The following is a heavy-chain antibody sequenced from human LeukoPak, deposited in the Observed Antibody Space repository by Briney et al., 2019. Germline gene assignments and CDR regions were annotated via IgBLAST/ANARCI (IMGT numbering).Heavy chain of an antibody. CDR1: GFTFSNYW. CDR2: INTDGSST. V-gene: IGHV3-74*01. CDR3: ASLDY. Sequence: PGGSLRLSCAASGFTFSNYWMHWVRQAPGKGLVWVSRINTDGSSTDYADSVKGRFTISRDNAKNTLYLQMNTLRAEDTAVYYCASLDYWGQGTPVTVSS. J-gene: IGHJ4*02.